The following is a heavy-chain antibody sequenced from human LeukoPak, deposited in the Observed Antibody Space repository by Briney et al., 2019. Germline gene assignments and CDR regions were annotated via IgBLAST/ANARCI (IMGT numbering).Heavy chain of an antibody. J-gene: IGHJ4*02. V-gene: IGHV4-39*01. CDR3: ARHKPKYLYYFDY. D-gene: IGHD2-2*02. Sequence: SETLSLTCTVSGGSISSSSSYWVRLRQPPGLGLEWIRCICYSATTYYNPSLKIRVTISVDTSKNQLYLKLSSVTVADTAVYYCARHKPKYLYYFDYWGQGTLVSVSS. CDR1: GGSISSSSSY. CDR2: ICYSATT.